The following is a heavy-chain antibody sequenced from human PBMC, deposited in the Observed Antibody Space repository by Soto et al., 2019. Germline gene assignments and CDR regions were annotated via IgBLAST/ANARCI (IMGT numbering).Heavy chain of an antibody. V-gene: IGHV1-3*01. J-gene: IGHJ6*02. D-gene: IGHD3-3*01. CDR2: INAGNGNT. Sequence: ASVKVSCKASGYTFTSYAMHWVRQAPGQRLEWMGWINAGNGNTKYSQKFQGRVTITRDTSASTAYMELSSLRSEDTAVYYCARGVGYYDFWSGYLLLGYYYGMDVCGQGTTGTVSS. CDR1: GYTFTSYA. CDR3: ARGVGYYDFWSGYLLLGYYYGMDV.